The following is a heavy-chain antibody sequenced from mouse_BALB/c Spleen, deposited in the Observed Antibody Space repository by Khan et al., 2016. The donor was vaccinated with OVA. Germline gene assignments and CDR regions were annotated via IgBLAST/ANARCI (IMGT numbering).Heavy chain of an antibody. CDR2: IWRGGST. CDR1: GFSLTNYG. CDR3: ANNQAGYAMDY. V-gene: IGHV2-5*01. Sequence: QVQLKQSGPGLVQPSQSLSITCTVSGFSLTNYGVHWVRQSPGKGLEWLGVIWRGGSTAYNAAFMSRLYITKDNSKSQVYFKMNSLQPDDTATYYGANNQAGYAMDYWGQGTSVTVSS. J-gene: IGHJ4*01.